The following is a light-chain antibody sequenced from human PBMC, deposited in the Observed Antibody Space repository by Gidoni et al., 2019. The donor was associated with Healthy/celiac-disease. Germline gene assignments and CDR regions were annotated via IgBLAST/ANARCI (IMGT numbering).Light chain of an antibody. J-gene: IGKJ4*01. CDR3: QQDHDLIT. V-gene: IGKV1-33*01. CDR2: GAS. CDR1: QDISTS. Sequence: DIHITQSPSSLSASVGDRVSISCQASQDISTSLNWYQQKPGQAPKLLIYGASHLQTGVPSRFTGVGSGTDFTFTISSLQPEDIATYYCQQDHDLITFGGGTKVEI.